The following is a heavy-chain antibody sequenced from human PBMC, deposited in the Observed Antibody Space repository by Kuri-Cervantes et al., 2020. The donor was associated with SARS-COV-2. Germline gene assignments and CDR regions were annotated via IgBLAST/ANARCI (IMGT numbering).Heavy chain of an antibody. J-gene: IGHJ6*02. CDR3: SRDGGWYFRYGMDV. V-gene: IGHV3-7*01. Sequence: GESLKISCAASGITFSSYWMSWVRQAPGKGLEWVANIKQDGSEKYYVDSVKGRFTISRANAKHSLYLQINSLRAEDTAVYYCSRDGGWYFRYGMDVWGQGTTVTASS. CDR2: IKQDGSEK. CDR1: GITFSSYW. D-gene: IGHD6-19*01.